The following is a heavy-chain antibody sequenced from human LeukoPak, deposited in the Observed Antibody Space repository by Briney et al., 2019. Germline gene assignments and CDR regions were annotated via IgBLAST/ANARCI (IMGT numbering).Heavy chain of an antibody. Sequence: SETLSLTCTDSGGSISSSSYYWGWIRQPPGKGLEWIGSIYYSGGTYYNPSLKSRVTISVDTSKNQFSLKLSSVTAADTAVYYCARRGYYDSSGYYRLEYFDYWGQGTLVTVSS. CDR1: GGSISSSSYY. V-gene: IGHV4-39*01. D-gene: IGHD3-22*01. CDR2: IYYSGGT. CDR3: ARRGYYDSSGYYRLEYFDY. J-gene: IGHJ4*02.